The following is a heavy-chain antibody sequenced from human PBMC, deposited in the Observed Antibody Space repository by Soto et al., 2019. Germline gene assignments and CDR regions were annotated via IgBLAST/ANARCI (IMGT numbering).Heavy chain of an antibody. D-gene: IGHD2-15*01. CDR3: ARARSMYCSGGSCPFDY. CDR1: GGSFSGYY. V-gene: IGHV4-34*01. Sequence: SETLSLTCAVYGGSFSGYYWSWIRQPPGKGLEWIGEINHSGSTNYNPSLKSRVTISVDTSKNQFSLKLSSVTAADTAVYYCARARSMYCSGGSCPFDYWGQGTLVTVSS. J-gene: IGHJ4*02. CDR2: INHSGST.